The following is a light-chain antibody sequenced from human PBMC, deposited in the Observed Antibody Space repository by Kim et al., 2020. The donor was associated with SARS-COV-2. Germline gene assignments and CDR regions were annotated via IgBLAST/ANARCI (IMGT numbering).Light chain of an antibody. Sequence: QSALTQPASVSGSPGQSITISCTGTSSDIGGYNYVSWYQQHPGKAPKLMIYDVSNRPSGVYTRFSGSKSGNTEALAISGLHAQNETDYYCSSYRSRGTLVVFGGGTQLT. CDR1: SSDIGGYNY. J-gene: IGLJ2*01. CDR2: DVS. V-gene: IGLV2-14*03. CDR3: SSYRSRGTLVV.